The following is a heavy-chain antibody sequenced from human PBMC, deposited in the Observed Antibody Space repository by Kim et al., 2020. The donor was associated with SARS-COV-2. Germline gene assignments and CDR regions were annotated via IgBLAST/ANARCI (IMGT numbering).Heavy chain of an antibody. CDR3: AKKIDGKNWFDP. Sequence: SETLSLTCAVSPYSISSNSDWWVWIRQPPGKGLEWIGYIHYSGSTYSNPSLKSRITMSVDASRNQFSLKLTSVTAMDTAVYYCAKKIDGKNWFDPWGQGTLVTVSS. J-gene: IGHJ5*02. D-gene: IGHD2-15*01. CDR1: PYSISSNSDW. V-gene: IGHV4-28*01. CDR2: IHYSGST.